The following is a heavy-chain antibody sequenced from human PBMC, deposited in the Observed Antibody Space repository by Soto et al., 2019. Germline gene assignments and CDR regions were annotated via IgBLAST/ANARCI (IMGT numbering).Heavy chain of an antibody. J-gene: IGHJ5*02. CDR3: ARLDAPATMLVVPAAPWGWFYP. CDR2: IYPGDSDT. CDR1: GYSFTSYW. V-gene: IGHV5-51*01. Sequence: GESLKISCKGSGYSFTSYWIGWVRQMPGKGLEWMGIIYPGDSDTRYSPSFQGQVTISADKSISTAYLQWSSLKASDPAMYYCARLDAPATMLVVPAAPWGWFYPCGQGTRSTASS. D-gene: IGHD2-2*01.